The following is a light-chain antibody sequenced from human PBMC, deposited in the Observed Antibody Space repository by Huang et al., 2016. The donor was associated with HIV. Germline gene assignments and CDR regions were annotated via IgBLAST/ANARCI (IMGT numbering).Light chain of an antibody. J-gene: IGKJ4*01. CDR3: QKYNSAPLT. V-gene: IGKV1-27*01. CDR1: QCISNY. Sequence: DIQMTQSPSSLSASVGDRVTITCRASQCISNYLAWYQQKPGKVPKLIIYAASTFQSGVPSRFSGSGSWTDFTLTISSLQPEDVATYYCQKYNSAPLTFGGGTKVEIK. CDR2: AAS.